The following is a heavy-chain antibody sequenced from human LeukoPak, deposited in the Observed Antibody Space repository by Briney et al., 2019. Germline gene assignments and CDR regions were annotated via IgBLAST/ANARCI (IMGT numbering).Heavy chain of an antibody. CDR1: GYTFTSYG. Sequence: ASVKVSCKASGYTFTSYGISWVRQAPGQGLEWMGWISAYNGNTNYAQKVQGRVTMTTDTSTSTAYMELGSLRSEDTAVYYCARDQRNYYDSSGYYEGARAFDVWGQGTMVTVSS. D-gene: IGHD3-22*01. V-gene: IGHV1-18*01. CDR3: ARDQRNYYDSSGYYEGARAFDV. CDR2: ISAYNGNT. J-gene: IGHJ3*01.